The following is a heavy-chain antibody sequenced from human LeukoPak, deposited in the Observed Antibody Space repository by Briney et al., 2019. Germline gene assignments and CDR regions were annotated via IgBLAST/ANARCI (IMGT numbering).Heavy chain of an antibody. Sequence: GGSLRLSCAASGFTFSSYAMSWVRQAPGKGPEWVSAISGSGVSTYYADSVKGRFTISRDNSKNTLYLQMNSLRAEDTAVYYCAKEGGDGPYFDYWGQGTLVTVSS. V-gene: IGHV3-23*01. J-gene: IGHJ4*02. CDR3: AKEGGDGPYFDY. CDR1: GFTFSSYA. D-gene: IGHD4-17*01. CDR2: ISGSGVST.